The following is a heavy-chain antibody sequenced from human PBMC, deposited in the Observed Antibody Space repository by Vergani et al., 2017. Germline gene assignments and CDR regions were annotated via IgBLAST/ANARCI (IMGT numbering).Heavy chain of an antibody. CDR3: ATVNQTSSHAH. V-gene: IGHV4-34*01. CDR1: GGSFSSYS. D-gene: IGHD6-19*01. J-gene: IGHJ4*02. CDR2: INHSGGP. Sequence: QVQLHQWGAGLLKPSETLSLTCAVYGGSFSSYSWSWIRPPPGKGLEWSGEINHSGGPNYIPSLKSRLTMSLGTSKNQVSLILTSVTAADTAIYYFATVNQTSSHAHWGQGTLVIVAS.